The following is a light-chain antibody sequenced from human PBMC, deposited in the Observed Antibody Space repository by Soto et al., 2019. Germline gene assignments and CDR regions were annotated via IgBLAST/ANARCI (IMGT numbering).Light chain of an antibody. CDR2: RND. Sequence: QSVLTQPPSASGTPGQRVTISCSGSRSNIGSNFVYWYRQLPGTAPKLLIYRNDQRPSGVPDRFSGSKSGTSASLAISGLRSEDEADYYCAAWDDSLRGWVFGGGTKVTVL. CDR1: RSNIGSNF. J-gene: IGLJ3*02. V-gene: IGLV1-47*01. CDR3: AAWDDSLRGWV.